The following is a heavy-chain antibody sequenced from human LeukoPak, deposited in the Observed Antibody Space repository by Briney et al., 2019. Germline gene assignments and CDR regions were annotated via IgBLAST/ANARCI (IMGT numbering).Heavy chain of an antibody. D-gene: IGHD5-18*01. CDR3: ARVHRGYSYGRLDY. CDR1: GFTFSFYS. V-gene: IGHV3-48*02. Sequence: PGGSLRLSCAASGFTFSFYSMNWVRQAPGKGLEWDSYISSSDNTIHYADSVKGRFTISRDNAKNSLYLEMNSLRDEDTAVYYCARVHRGYSYGRLDYWGQGTLVTVSS. J-gene: IGHJ4*02. CDR2: ISSSDNTI.